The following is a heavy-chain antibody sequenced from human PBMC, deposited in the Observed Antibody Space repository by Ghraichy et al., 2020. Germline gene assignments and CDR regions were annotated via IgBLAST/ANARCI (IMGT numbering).Heavy chain of an antibody. CDR1: GFTFSSYG. J-gene: IGHJ4*02. V-gene: IGHV3-30*02. D-gene: IGHD5-12*01. CDR3: AKDIVATISGFPFDY. Sequence: GESLNISCAASGFTFSSYGMYWVRQAPGKGLEWVAFIRYDGSNKYYADSVKGRFNISRDNSKNTLYLQMNSLRAEDTAVYYCAKDIVATISGFPFDYWGQGTLVTVSS. CDR2: IRYDGSNK.